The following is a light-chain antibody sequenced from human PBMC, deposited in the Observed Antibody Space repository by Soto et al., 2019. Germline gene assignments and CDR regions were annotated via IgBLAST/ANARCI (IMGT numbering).Light chain of an antibody. CDR1: QSVSSSY. CDR3: QQYGSSPRT. J-gene: IGKJ1*01. Sequence: EMVLTQSPVTLSLSPGEIATLSCRASQSVSSSYLAWYQQKPGQAPRLLIYGASSRATGIPDRFSGSGSGTDFTLTISRLEPEDFAVYYCQQYGSSPRTFGQGTKVDI. CDR2: GAS. V-gene: IGKV3-20*01.